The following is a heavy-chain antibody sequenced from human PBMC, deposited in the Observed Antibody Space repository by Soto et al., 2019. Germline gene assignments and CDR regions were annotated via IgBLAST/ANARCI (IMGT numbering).Heavy chain of an antibody. Sequence: GESLKISCKGSGYRFSNYWIGWVRQMSGKGLEWMGMIYPGDSDIRYSPSFRGQVTISADKSSTTAYLQWSSLKASDTAMYYCARSFCDTDAGHIDYWGQGTLVTVSS. V-gene: IGHV5-51*01. CDR3: ARSFCDTDAGHIDY. CDR2: IYPGDSDI. J-gene: IGHJ4*02. D-gene: IGHD2-2*02. CDR1: GYRFSNYW.